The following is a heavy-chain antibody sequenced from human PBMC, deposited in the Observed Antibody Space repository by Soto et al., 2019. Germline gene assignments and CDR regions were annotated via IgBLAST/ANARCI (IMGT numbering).Heavy chain of an antibody. J-gene: IGHJ6*02. Sequence: GGSLRLSCAASGFAVSTYYMSWVRQAPGKGLEWVSVIYSTDNTYYADSVKGRFTISRDNSKNTLYLQMNSLRADDTAVYYCVRDKAYYGSGSLYGMDVWGQGTTVTVSS. CDR2: IYSTDNT. V-gene: IGHV3-53*01. CDR1: GFAVSTYY. D-gene: IGHD3-10*01. CDR3: VRDKAYYGSGSLYGMDV.